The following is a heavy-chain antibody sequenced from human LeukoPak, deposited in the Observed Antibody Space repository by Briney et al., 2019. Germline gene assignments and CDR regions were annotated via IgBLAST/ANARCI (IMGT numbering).Heavy chain of an antibody. CDR1: GYTFTSYG. Sequence: ASVKVSCKASGYTFTSYGISWVRQAPGQGLEWMGWISAYNGNTNYAQKLQGRVTMTTDTSTSTAYMELRSLRSDDTAVYYCATGYCSGGSCYSPFDYWGQGTLVTVSS. J-gene: IGHJ4*02. D-gene: IGHD2-15*01. CDR2: ISAYNGNT. V-gene: IGHV1-18*01. CDR3: ATGYCSGGSCYSPFDY.